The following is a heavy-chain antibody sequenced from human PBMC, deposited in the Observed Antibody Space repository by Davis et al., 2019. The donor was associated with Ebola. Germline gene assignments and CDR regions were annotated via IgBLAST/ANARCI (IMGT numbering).Heavy chain of an antibody. D-gene: IGHD3-3*01. CDR2: IIPVLGIA. CDR3: ARGLWSGYYYYMDV. V-gene: IGHV1-69*10. J-gene: IGHJ6*03. Sequence: PFPASAAPFISYSIRSVRPAPGQGLVCLGGIIPVLGIANYAQKFQGRVTITADESTSTAYMELSSLRSEDTAVYYCARGLWSGYYYYMDVWGKGTTVTVSS. CDR1: AAPFISYS.